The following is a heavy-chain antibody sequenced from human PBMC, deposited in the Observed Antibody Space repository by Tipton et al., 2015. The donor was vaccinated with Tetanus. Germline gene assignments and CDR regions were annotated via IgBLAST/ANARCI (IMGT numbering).Heavy chain of an antibody. V-gene: IGHV5-51*01. CDR3: ARRRSAILSGSYHWYFDI. CDR1: GYNFTIYW. J-gene: IGHJ2*01. CDR2: INPTDYQT. D-gene: IGHD3-9*01. Sequence: VQLVQSGAEVKKPGESLKISCKPSGYNFTIYWIGWVRLMPGKGLEWMGVINPTDYQTSYNPSFEGHVTISADRSINTAYLQWNSLQTSDTAMYFCARRRSAILSGSYHWYFDIWGRGTLVTVFS.